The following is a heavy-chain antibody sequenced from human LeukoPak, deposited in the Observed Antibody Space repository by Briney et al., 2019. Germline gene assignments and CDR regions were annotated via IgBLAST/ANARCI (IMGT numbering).Heavy chain of an antibody. J-gene: IGHJ4*02. Sequence: PSETLSLTCSVSGGYISTSNYYWGWIRQPPGKGLEWIGTIYYSGRTSYNPSLQSRVTISLDTSQNQLSLQVRSVTVVDTAVYYCARFFYYDASLPPYWGQGTLVTVSS. CDR2: IYYSGRT. V-gene: IGHV4-39*01. D-gene: IGHD3-16*01. CDR1: GGYISTSNYY. CDR3: ARFFYYDASLPPY.